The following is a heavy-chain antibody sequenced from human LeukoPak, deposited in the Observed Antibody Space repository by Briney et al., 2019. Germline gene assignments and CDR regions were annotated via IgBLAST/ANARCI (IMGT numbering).Heavy chain of an antibody. CDR1: GFTFSGFW. CDR2: INSDGSEG. D-gene: IGHD6-6*01. CDR3: ARSSYSSSSSV. Sequence: GGSLRLSCAVSGFTFSGFWMSWSRQAPGKGLEWVASINSDGSEGYYADVVKGRFTISRDNAKNSLYLQINSLRAEDTAVYYCARSSYSSSSSVWGQGSMVTVSS. V-gene: IGHV3-7*03. J-gene: IGHJ3*01.